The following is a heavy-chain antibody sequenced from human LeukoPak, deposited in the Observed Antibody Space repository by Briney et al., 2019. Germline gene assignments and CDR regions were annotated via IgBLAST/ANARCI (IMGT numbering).Heavy chain of an antibody. J-gene: IGHJ4*02. D-gene: IGHD3-10*01. CDR3: ARVGYYASGPFSYFDY. CDR2: ISYDGSNE. V-gene: IGHV3-30-3*01. CDR1: GFTFSGYA. Sequence: GGTLRLSCAASGFTFSGYAMHWVRQAPGKGLEWVAVISYDGSNEYYADSVKGRFTISRDNSKNTLYLQMNSLSVEDTAVYYCARVGYYASGPFSYFDYWGQGTLVTVSS.